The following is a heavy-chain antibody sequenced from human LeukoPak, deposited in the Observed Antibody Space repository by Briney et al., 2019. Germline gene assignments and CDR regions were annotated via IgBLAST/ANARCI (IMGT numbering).Heavy chain of an antibody. D-gene: IGHD6-19*01. CDR3: ARAPQWLVYYFDY. J-gene: IGHJ4*02. CDR2: IYYSGST. CDR1: GGSISSYY. Sequence: PSETLSLTCTVSGGSISSYYWSWIRQPPGEGLEWIGYIYYSGSTNYNPSLKSRVTISVDTSKNQFSLKLSSVTAADTAVYYCARAPQWLVYYFDYWGQGTLVTVSS. V-gene: IGHV4-59*01.